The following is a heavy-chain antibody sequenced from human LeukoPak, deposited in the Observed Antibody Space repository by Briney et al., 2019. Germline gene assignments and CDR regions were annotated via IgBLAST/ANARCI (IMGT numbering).Heavy chain of an antibody. D-gene: IGHD6-13*01. J-gene: IGHJ5*02. CDR3: AKAYSSSWYWNWFDP. CDR1: GYSISSGYY. Sequence: SETLSLTCTVSGYSISSGYYWGWIRPPPGKGLEWIGIIYPTGSTYYNPSLKSRVTISVDTSKNQFSLKVSSVSAADTAVYYFAKAYSSSWYWNWFDPWGEGTLVTVS. CDR2: IYPTGST. V-gene: IGHV4-38-2*02.